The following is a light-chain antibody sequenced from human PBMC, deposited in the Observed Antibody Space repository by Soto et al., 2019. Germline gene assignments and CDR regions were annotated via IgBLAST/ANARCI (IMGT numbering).Light chain of an antibody. Sequence: EIVLTQSPATLSLSPGERATLSCRASQSVSSYLAWYQQKPGQAPRLLIYDASNRDTGIPARFSGSGSGTDFALYISSLRPEDFAVYYCQQRSNWPPLIFGGGTKVEIK. J-gene: IGKJ4*01. CDR2: DAS. CDR3: QQRSNWPPLI. CDR1: QSVSSY. V-gene: IGKV3-11*01.